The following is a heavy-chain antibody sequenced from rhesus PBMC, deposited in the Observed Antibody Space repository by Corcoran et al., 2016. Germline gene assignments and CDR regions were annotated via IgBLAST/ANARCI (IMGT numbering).Heavy chain of an antibody. CDR1: GGSISSNH. CDR3: AREATAEYFEF. D-gene: IGHD1-44*02. J-gene: IGHJ1*01. V-gene: IGHV4-173*01. CDR2: ISGGGGTT. Sequence: QVQLQESGPGLVKPSETLSLTCAVSGGSISSNHWSWTRQPPGKGLEWIGRISGGGGTTDYNPSLKSRVTISTDTSKNQFSLRLSSVTAADTAVYYCAREATAEYFEFWGQGALVTVSS.